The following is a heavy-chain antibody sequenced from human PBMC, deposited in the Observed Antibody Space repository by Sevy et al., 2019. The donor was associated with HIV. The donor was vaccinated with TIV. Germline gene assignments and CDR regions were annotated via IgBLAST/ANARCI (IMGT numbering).Heavy chain of an antibody. V-gene: IGHV1-69*13. Sequence: ASVKVSCKASGGTFSSYAISWVRQAPGQGLEWMGGIIPIFGTANYAQKFQGRVTITADESTSTAYMELSSLRSEDTAVYYCAKGDKDYDFWSGYPYYYYYGMDVWGQGTTVTVSS. CDR3: AKGDKDYDFWSGYPYYYYYGMDV. J-gene: IGHJ6*02. D-gene: IGHD3-3*01. CDR1: GGTFSSYA. CDR2: IIPIFGTA.